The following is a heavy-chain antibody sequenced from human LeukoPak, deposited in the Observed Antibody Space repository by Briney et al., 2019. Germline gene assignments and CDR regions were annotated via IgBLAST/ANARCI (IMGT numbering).Heavy chain of an antibody. V-gene: IGHV3-23*01. J-gene: IGHJ5*02. CDR3: AKRGGYCSSTSCYTNWFDP. D-gene: IGHD2-2*02. Sequence: PGGSLRLSCAAAAFTFSGYGMSWVRQAAGKGLEWVAATSGSGGSTYYADSVKGRFTISRDNSKNTLYLQMNSLRAEDTAVYYCAKRGGYCSSTSCYTNWFDPWGQGTLVTVSS. CDR1: AFTFSGYG. CDR2: TSGSGGST.